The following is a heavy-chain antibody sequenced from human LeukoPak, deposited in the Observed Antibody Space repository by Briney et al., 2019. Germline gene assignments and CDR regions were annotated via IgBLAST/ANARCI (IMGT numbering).Heavy chain of an antibody. D-gene: IGHD6-13*01. J-gene: IGHJ5*02. CDR2: IYYSGST. CDR3: ARVIAAAGVRFDP. V-gene: IGHV4-30-4*01. CDR1: GGSISSDDYY. Sequence: SETLSLTCAVSGGSISSDDYYWSWIRQPPGKGLEWIGYIYYSGSTYYNPSLKSRVTISVDTSKNQFSLKLSSVTAADTAVYYCARVIAAAGVRFDPWGQGTLVTVSS.